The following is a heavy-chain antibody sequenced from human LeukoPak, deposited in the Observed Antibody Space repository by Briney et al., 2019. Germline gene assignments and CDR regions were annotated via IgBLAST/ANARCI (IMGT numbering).Heavy chain of an antibody. D-gene: IGHD3-10*01. J-gene: IGHJ4*02. V-gene: IGHV1-2*02. CDR3: ARSPKPGSYPFDY. CDR2: INPNSGGT. Sequence: ASVKVSCKASGYTFTGYYMHWVRQAPRQGLEWMGWINPNSGGTNYAQKFQGRVTMTRDTSISTAYMELSRLRSDDTAVYYCARSPKPGSYPFDYWGQGTLVTVSS. CDR1: GYTFTGYY.